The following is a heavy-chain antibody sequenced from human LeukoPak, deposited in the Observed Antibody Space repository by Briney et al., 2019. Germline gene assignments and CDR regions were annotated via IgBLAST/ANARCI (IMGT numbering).Heavy chain of an antibody. CDR2: IYFTGST. CDR1: GGSISGYY. V-gene: IGHV4-59*08. D-gene: IGHD6-13*01. Sequence: PSETLSLTCTVSGGSISGYYWGWIRQPPGKGLEWIGYIYFTGSTRYNPSLESRVTISVDTSKNQFSLKLSSVTAADTAVYYCARRRAEGGSNGLYNWFDPWGQGTLVTVSS. CDR3: ARRRAEGGSNGLYNWFDP. J-gene: IGHJ5*02.